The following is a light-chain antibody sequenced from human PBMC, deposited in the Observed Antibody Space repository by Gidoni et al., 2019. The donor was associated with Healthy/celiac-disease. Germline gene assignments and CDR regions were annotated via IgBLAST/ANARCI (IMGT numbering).Light chain of an antibody. CDR3: QQRGS. V-gene: IGKV3-11*01. Sequence: EMVLTQSPATLSLSPGERATLSCRASQSVSSYLAWYQQKPGQAPRLLIYDASNRATGIPARFRGSGSGTDFTLTLSSLEPEAFAVYYCQQRGSFGQGTKLEIK. CDR2: DAS. CDR1: QSVSSY. J-gene: IGKJ2*03.